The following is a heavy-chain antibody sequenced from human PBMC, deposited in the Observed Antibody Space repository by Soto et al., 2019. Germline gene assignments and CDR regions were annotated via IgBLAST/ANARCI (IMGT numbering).Heavy chain of an antibody. J-gene: IGHJ3*02. D-gene: IGHD4-17*01. CDR3: AKGRGYGDYNRAGPYPLDI. CDR1: GFTFSSYG. Sequence: ESGGGVVQPGRSLRLSCAASGFTFSSYGMHWVRQAPGKGLEWVAVISYDGSNKYYADSVKGRFTISRDNSKNTLYLQMNSLRAEDTAVYYCAKGRGYGDYNRAGPYPLDIWGQGTMVTVSS. V-gene: IGHV3-30*18. CDR2: ISYDGSNK.